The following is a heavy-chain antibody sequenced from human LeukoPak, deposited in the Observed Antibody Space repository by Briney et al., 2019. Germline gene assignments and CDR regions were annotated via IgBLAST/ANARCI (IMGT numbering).Heavy chain of an antibody. CDR3: ARDPYYGSGKYYYGMDL. J-gene: IGHJ6*02. CDR1: GFXFSNYG. Sequence: PGRSLRLSCAASGFXFSNYGIHWVRQAPGKGLEWVAVMWYDGSNEYSGDSVKGRFTISRDKSKNTLYLQMNSLRAEDTAVYYCARDPYYGSGKYYYGMDLWGQGTTVTVSS. CDR2: MWYDGSNE. V-gene: IGHV3-33*01. D-gene: IGHD3-10*01.